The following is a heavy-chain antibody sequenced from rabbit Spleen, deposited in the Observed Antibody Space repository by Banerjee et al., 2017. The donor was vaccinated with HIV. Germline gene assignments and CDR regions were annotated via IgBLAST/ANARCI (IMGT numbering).Heavy chain of an antibody. V-gene: IGHV1S40*01. Sequence: QQLVESGGGLVKPGASLTLTCTASGFSFSSNYYMCWVRQAPGKGLEWIACIDTNDGDTDYANWPKGRFTISKTSSTTVTLQMTSLTVADTATYFCARDTASSFSSYGMDLWGPGTLVTVS. CDR2: IDTNDGDT. D-gene: IGHD6-1*01. CDR3: ARDTASSFSSYGMDL. J-gene: IGHJ6*01. CDR1: GFSFSSNYY.